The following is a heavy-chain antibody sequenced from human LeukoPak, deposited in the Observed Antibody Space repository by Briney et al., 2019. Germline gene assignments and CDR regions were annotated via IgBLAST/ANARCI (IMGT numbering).Heavy chain of an antibody. CDR3: AKSPFYYDSSGYSDGAFDI. J-gene: IGHJ3*02. V-gene: IGHV3-30-3*02. Sequence: GGSLRLSCAASGFTFSSYAMHWVRQAPGKGLEWVAVISYDGSNKYYADSVKGRFTISRDNSKNTLYLQMNSLRAEDTAIYYCAKSPFYYDSSGYSDGAFDIWGQGTMVTVSS. D-gene: IGHD3-22*01. CDR2: ISYDGSNK. CDR1: GFTFSSYA.